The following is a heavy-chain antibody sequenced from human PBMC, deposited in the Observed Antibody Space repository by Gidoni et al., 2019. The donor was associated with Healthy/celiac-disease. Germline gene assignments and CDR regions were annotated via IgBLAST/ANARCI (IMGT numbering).Heavy chain of an antibody. V-gene: IGHV3-9*01. D-gene: IGHD6-13*01. CDR3: AKEAAADFYYYYGMDV. CDR2: SSWNSGSI. J-gene: IGHJ6*02. CDR1: GFTFDDYA. Sequence: EVQLVESGGGLVQPGRSLRLSCAASGFTFDDYAMHWVRQAPGKGLEWVSGSSWNSGSIGYADSVKGRFTISRDNAKNSLYLQMNSLRAEDTALYYCAKEAAADFYYYYGMDVWGQGTTVTVSS.